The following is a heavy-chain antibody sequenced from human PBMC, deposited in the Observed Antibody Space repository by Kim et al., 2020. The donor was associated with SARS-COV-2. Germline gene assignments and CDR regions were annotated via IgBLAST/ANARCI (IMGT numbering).Heavy chain of an antibody. J-gene: IGHJ4*02. V-gene: IGHV3-53*01. CDR2: IDIGGSP. Sequence: IDIGGSPFYADSVKGRFTISRDSSKNTLYLQMNSLRAEDTAMYYCATIDYWGQGTLVTVSS. CDR3: ATIDY.